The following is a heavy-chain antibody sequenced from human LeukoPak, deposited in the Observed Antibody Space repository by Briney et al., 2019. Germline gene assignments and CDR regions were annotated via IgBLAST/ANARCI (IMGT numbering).Heavy chain of an antibody. CDR3: AGRPTGYSSGYIH. CDR2: VWYDGGNK. D-gene: IGHD5-18*01. J-gene: IGHJ4*02. V-gene: IGHV3-33*01. CDR1: GFTFSSYG. Sequence: HPGGSLRLSCAASGFTFSSYGMHWVRQAPGKGLEWVAIVWYDGGNKYYADSVKGRFTISRDNSKNTLYLQMNSLRAEDTAVYYCAGRPTGYSSGYIHWGQGTLVTVSS.